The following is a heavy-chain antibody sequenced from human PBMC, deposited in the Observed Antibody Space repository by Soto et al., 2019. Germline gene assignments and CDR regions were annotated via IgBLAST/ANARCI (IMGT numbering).Heavy chain of an antibody. CDR3: ARLGYCSSTSCYTSYYYYYGMDV. J-gene: IGHJ6*02. D-gene: IGHD2-2*02. Sequence: ASVKVSCKASGYTFTSYGISWVRQAPGQGLEWMGWISAYSGNTNYAQKLQGRVTMTTDTSTSTAYMELRSLRSDDTAVYYCARLGYCSSTSCYTSYYYYYGMDVWGQGTTVTVS. V-gene: IGHV1-18*04. CDR1: GYTFTSYG. CDR2: ISAYSGNT.